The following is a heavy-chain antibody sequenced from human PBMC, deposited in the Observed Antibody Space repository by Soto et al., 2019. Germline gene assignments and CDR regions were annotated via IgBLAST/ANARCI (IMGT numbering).Heavy chain of an antibody. J-gene: IGHJ3*02. Sequence: GGSLRLSCAASGFTFSSYAMHWVRQAPGKGLEWVAVISYDGSNKYYADSVKGRFTISRDNAENTLYLQMNSLRAEDTAVYYCAKALAVTTAFDIWGQGTMVTVSS. V-gene: IGHV3-30-3*01. CDR1: GFTFSSYA. CDR2: ISYDGSNK. D-gene: IGHD4-17*01. CDR3: AKALAVTTAFDI.